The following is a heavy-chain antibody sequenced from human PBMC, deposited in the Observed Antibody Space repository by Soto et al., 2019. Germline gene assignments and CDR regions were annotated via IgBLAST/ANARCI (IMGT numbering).Heavy chain of an antibody. J-gene: IGHJ3*01. D-gene: IGHD2-2*01. CDR2: IYSGGST. CDR1: GFTVSSNY. Sequence: GGSLRLSCAASGFTVSSNYMSWVRQAPGKGLEWVSVIYSGGSTYYADSVKGRFTISRDNSKNTLYLQMNSLRAEDTAVYYFARDLPSKIVVVPAANRWGQGTMVTVSS. CDR3: ARDLPSKIVVVPAANR. V-gene: IGHV3-66*01.